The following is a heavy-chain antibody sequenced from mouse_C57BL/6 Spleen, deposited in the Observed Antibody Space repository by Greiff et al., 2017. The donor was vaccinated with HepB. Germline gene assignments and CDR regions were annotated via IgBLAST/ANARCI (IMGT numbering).Heavy chain of an antibody. CDR2: IDPEDGDT. D-gene: IGHD1-1*01. CDR1: GFNIKDYY. Sequence: VQLQQSGAELVKPGASVKLSCTASGFNIKDYYMHWVKQRTEQGLEWIGRIDPEDGDTKYAPKFQGKATITADTSSNTAYLQLSSLTSEDTAVYYCAREYCGSSHVYWYFDVWGTGTTVTVSS. J-gene: IGHJ1*03. CDR3: AREYCGSSHVYWYFDV. V-gene: IGHV14-2*01.